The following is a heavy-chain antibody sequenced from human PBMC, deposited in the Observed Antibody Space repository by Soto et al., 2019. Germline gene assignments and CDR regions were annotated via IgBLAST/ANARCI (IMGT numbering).Heavy chain of an antibody. CDR1: GFSFSSYW. CDR3: ATISFSALNMRAFDF. D-gene: IGHD2-21*01. J-gene: IGHJ3*01. CDR2: IKGDGSEE. Sequence: PGGSLRLSCAASGFSFSSYWMSWVRQAPGKGLEWVANIKGDGSEENYVDSLKGRFTISRDNARNTLFLQMDSLRAEDTAVYYCATISFSALNMRAFDFWGRGTMVTVSS. V-gene: IGHV3-7*01.